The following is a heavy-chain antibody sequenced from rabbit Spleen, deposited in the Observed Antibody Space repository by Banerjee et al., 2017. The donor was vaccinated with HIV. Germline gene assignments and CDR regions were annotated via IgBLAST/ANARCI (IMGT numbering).Heavy chain of an antibody. CDR2: INIATGKS. CDR3: ARDLVTVIGWNFNL. CDR1: GVSFSDKDV. J-gene: IGHJ4*01. V-gene: IGHV1S45*01. Sequence: QEQLVESGGGLVQPEGSLTLTCKASGVSFSDKDVMCWVRQAPGKGLEWITCINIATGKSVYASWVSGRFIMSRPSSTTVTLQMTSLTAADTATYFCARDLVTVIGWNFNLWGPGTLVTVS. D-gene: IGHD1-1*01.